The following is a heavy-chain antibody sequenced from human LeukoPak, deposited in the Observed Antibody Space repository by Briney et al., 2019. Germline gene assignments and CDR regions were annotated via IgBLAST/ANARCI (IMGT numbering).Heavy chain of an antibody. Sequence: PSETLSLTCTVSGYSISSGYYWGWIRQPPGKGLEWIGSMYHSGSTYYKPSLKSRVTISLDTSKNQFSLKLRSVTAADTAAYYCARGQARLAWFDPWGQGTLVTVSS. CDR2: MYHSGST. CDR3: ARGQARLAWFDP. V-gene: IGHV4-38-2*02. J-gene: IGHJ5*02. D-gene: IGHD6-19*01. CDR1: GYSISSGYY.